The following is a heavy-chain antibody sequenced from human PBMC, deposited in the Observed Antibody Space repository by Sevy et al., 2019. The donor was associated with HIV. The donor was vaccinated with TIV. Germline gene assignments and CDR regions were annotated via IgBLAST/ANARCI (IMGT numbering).Heavy chain of an antibody. CDR3: AREGAGGFDY. CDR2: INQDGSKN. V-gene: IGHV3-7*01. J-gene: IGHJ4*02. Sequence: EGSLRLSCAASGFTFSGYWMSWVRQVPGKGLQWVANINQDGSKNEFVDSVKGRFTISRDNPKNSVYLQMNSLRAEDTAVYYCAREGAGGFDYWGQGTLVTVSS. CDR1: GFTFSGYW. D-gene: IGHD2-15*01.